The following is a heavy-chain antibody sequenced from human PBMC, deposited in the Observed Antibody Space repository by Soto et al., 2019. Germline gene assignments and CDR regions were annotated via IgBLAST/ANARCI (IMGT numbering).Heavy chain of an antibody. CDR3: AKDFPPPHYDILTGYYLRVSFYGMDV. CDR2: ISYDGSNK. D-gene: IGHD3-9*01. CDR1: GFTFSSYG. V-gene: IGHV3-30*18. Sequence: GGSLRLSCAASGFTFSSYGMHWVRQAPGKGLEWVAVISYDGSNKYYADSVKGRFTISRDNSKNTLYLQMNSLRAEDTAVYYCAKDFPPPHYDILTGYYLRVSFYGMDVWGQGTTVTVSS. J-gene: IGHJ6*02.